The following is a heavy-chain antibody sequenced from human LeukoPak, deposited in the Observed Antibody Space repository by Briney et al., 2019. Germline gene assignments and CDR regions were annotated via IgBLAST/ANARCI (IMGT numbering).Heavy chain of an antibody. D-gene: IGHD3-10*01. CDR3: ARGRGAKITHFDY. CDR2: ISGSGGST. V-gene: IGHV3-23*01. Sequence: GGSLRLSCAASGFTFSSYAMSWVRQAPGKGLEWVSAISGSGGSTYYADSVKGRFTISRDNSKNTLYVQMNSLRAEDTAVYYCARGRGAKITHFDYWGQGTLVTVSS. CDR1: GFTFSSYA. J-gene: IGHJ4*02.